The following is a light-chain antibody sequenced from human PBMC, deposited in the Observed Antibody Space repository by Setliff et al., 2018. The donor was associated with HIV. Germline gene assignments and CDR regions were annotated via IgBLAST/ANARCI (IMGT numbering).Light chain of an antibody. CDR2: DNS. Sequence: SYELTQPPSVSVAPGKTARMTCGGDNIGSKTVYWYQQKPGQAPVLVVYDNSERPSGIPERFSGSKSQNTASLTISGLQPEDEADYYCCSYVGSYSYIFGSGTK. V-gene: IGLV3-21*03. CDR1: NIGSKT. CDR3: CSYVGSYSYI. J-gene: IGLJ1*01.